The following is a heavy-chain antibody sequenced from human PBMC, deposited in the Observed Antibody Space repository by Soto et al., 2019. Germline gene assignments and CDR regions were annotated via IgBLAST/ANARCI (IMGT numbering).Heavy chain of an antibody. V-gene: IGHV1-69*01. D-gene: IGHD3-22*01. CDR3: ARSLTYYYETSGYYLGNI. J-gene: IGHJ4*02. CDR1: GGTFSSYA. Sequence: QVQLVQSGAEVKKPGSSVKVSCKASGGTFSSYAFSWVRQAPGQGLEWMGGIIPMFDTANYAQKFQDRVTIIADESTSTAYMELSSLTSEDTAVYYCARSLTYYYETSGYYLGNIWGQGTLVTVSS. CDR2: IIPMFDTA.